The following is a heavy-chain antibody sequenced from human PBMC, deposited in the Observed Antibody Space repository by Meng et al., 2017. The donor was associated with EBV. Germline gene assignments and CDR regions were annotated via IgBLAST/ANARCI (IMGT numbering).Heavy chain of an antibody. V-gene: IGHV1-2*06. Sequence: QVRLLRAGAEVKEPGGPWTVSSKPPGYTFTGYYMHWVRQAPGQGLEWMGRINPNSVGTNHAQKFQGRVTMTRDTSISTAYMELSRLRSDDTAVYYCARVGIAVAGTGDYWGQGTLVTVSS. D-gene: IGHD6-19*01. J-gene: IGHJ4*02. CDR1: GYTFTGYY. CDR2: INPNSVGT. CDR3: ARVGIAVAGTGDY.